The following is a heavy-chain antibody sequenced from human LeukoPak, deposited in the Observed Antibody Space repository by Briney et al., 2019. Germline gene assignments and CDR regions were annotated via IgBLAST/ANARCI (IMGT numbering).Heavy chain of an antibody. V-gene: IGHV1-69*13. CDR1: GGTFSSYA. J-gene: IGHJ3*02. CDR2: IIPIFGTA. D-gene: IGHD6-13*01. Sequence: GASVKVSCKASGGTFSSYAISWVRQAPGQGLEWMGGIIPIFGTANYAQKFQGRVTITADESTSTAYMELSSLRSEDTAVYYCARSAPGYSSSWSHGHDAFDIWGQGTMVTVSS. CDR3: ARSAPGYSSSWSHGHDAFDI.